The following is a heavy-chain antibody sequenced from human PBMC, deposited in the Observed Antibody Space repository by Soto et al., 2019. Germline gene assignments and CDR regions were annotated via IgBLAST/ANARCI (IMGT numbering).Heavy chain of an antibody. CDR3: ARQGVYCCSTSCYLDGMAF. D-gene: IGHD2-2*01. V-gene: IGHV3-74*01. CDR1: GFTFSSYC. J-gene: IGHJ6*01. Sequence: PGGSLRLSWAASGFTFSSYCMHWVRQAPGKGLVWVSRINSDGSSTSYTDSVKGRFTISRDNAKNTLYLQMNSLRAEDMAVYYCARQGVYCCSTSCYLDGMAFCGQGSTVIVYS. CDR2: INSDGSST.